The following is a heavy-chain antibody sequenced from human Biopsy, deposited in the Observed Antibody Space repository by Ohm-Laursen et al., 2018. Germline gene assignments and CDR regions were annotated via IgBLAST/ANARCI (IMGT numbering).Heavy chain of an antibody. CDR3: ARAFRGQYFYYYYGMDV. CDR2: ISWDGRTR. CDR1: GFTFDDYG. Sequence: LSLTCAASGFTFDDYGMHWVRQAPGKGLEWVSLISWDGRTRYYADSVKGRFTISRDNSKNSLYLQMNSLRLEDTALYFCARAFRGQYFYYYYGMDVWGQGTTVTVSS. D-gene: IGHD3-9*01. V-gene: IGHV3-43D*04. J-gene: IGHJ6*02.